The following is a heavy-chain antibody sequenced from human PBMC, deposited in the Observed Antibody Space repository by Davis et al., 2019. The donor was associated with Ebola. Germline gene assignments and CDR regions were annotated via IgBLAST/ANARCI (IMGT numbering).Heavy chain of an antibody. CDR2: MYTSGST. J-gene: IGHJ4*02. Sequence: SETLSLTCNVSGASINSAFFAWSWVRQPAGKGLEWIGHMYTSGSTNYNTSLKSRVTISADTSKNQFFLKLSSVTAADTAIYYCARDRHDTSGYGFWGQGTLVTVSS. V-gene: IGHV4-61*09. CDR1: GASINSAFFA. D-gene: IGHD3-22*01. CDR3: ARDRHDTSGYGF.